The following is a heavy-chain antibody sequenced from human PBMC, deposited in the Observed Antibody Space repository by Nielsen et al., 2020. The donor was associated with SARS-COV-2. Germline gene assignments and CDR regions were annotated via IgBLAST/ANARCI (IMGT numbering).Heavy chain of an antibody. CDR3: ARVVGCSSTSCYDFIDY. D-gene: IGHD2-2*01. CDR2: IYHSGST. Sequence: SETLSLTCAVSGGSISSSNWWSWVRQPPGKGLEWIGEIYHSGSTNYNPSLTSRVTISVDKSKNQFSLKLSSVTAADTAVYYCARVVGCSSTSCYDFIDYWGQGTLVTVSS. CDR1: GGSISSSNW. V-gene: IGHV4-4*02. J-gene: IGHJ4*02.